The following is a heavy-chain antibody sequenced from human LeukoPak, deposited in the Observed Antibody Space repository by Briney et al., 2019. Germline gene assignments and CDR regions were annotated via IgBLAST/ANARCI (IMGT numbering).Heavy chain of an antibody. CDR1: GFTFSSYS. V-gene: IGHV3-21*01. J-gene: IGHJ5*02. D-gene: IGHD1-26*01. Sequence: GGSLRLSCAASGFTFSSYSMNWVRQAPGKGLEWVSSISSSSSYIYYADSVKGRLTISRDNTKNSLYLQMNSLRAEDTAVYYCARLGQKGGNWFDPWGQGTLVTVSS. CDR2: ISSSSSYI. CDR3: ARLGQKGGNWFDP.